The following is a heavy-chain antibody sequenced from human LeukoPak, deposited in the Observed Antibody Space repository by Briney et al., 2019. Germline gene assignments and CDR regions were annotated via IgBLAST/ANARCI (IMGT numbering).Heavy chain of an antibody. V-gene: IGHV4-34*01. CDR3: AGPTESSGYKY. CDR2: INHSGST. J-gene: IGHJ4*02. Sequence: SETLSLTCAVYGGSFSGYYWSWIRQPPGKGLEWIGEINHSGSTNYNPSLKSRVTISVDTSKSQFSLKLSSVTAADTAVYFCAGPTESSGYKYWGRGTLVTVSS. D-gene: IGHD3-22*01. CDR1: GGSFSGYY.